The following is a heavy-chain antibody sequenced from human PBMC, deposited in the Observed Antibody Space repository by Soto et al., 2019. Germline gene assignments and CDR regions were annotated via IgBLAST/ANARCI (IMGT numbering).Heavy chain of an antibody. CDR2: INAGNGNT. D-gene: IGHD3-22*01. CDR1: GGRFRSYS. Sequence: GTSVKLSCEACGGRFRSYSIHWVRQAPRQRLEWMGWINAGNGNTKFSQKFQGRVTITRDTSASTAYMELRGLRSEDTAVYYCAILGTYYFDNSDNYFDFWGQGTLVTVSS. J-gene: IGHJ4*02. V-gene: IGHV1-3*01. CDR3: AILGTYYFDNSDNYFDF.